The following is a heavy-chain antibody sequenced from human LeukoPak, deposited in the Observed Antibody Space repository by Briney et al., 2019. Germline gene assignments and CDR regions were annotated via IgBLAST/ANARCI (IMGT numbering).Heavy chain of an antibody. CDR3: ARGRRGSYFQDY. Sequence: SETLSLTCAVYGGSFSGYYWGWIRQPPGKGLEWIGSMWFGGTTSYNPSLKSRVTISVDTSKNQFSLKLSSVTAADTAVYYCARGRRGSYFQDYWGQGTLVTVSS. D-gene: IGHD1-26*01. CDR2: MWFGGTT. CDR1: GGSFSGYY. V-gene: IGHV4-34*01. J-gene: IGHJ4*02.